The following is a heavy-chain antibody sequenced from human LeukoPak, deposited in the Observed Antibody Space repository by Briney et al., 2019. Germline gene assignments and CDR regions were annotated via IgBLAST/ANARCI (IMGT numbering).Heavy chain of an antibody. CDR3: ALTDPTPTDY. CDR1: GFTFSSYG. J-gene: IGHJ4*02. Sequence: GGSLRLSCAASGFTFSSYGMSWVRQAPGKGLEWVSAISGSGGSTYYADSVKGRFTISRDNSKNTLYLPMNRLRAEETAVYSCALTDPTPTDYWGQGNLVTVSS. CDR2: ISGSGGST. V-gene: IGHV3-23*01. D-gene: IGHD1-14*01.